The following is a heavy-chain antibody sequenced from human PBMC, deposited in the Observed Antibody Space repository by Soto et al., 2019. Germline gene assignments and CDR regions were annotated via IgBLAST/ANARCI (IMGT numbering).Heavy chain of an antibody. D-gene: IGHD6-13*01. Sequence: QVQLVQSGAEVKKPGSSVKVSCKASGGTFSSYAISWVRQAPGQGLEWMGGIIPIFGTANYAQKFQGRVTITADESTSTAYMALSSLRSEDTAVYYCARDIAAAGRGAVYYYYYCIDVWGQGTTVTASS. V-gene: IGHV1-69*12. CDR2: IIPIFGTA. CDR3: ARDIAAAGRGAVYYYYYCIDV. J-gene: IGHJ6*02. CDR1: GGTFSSYA.